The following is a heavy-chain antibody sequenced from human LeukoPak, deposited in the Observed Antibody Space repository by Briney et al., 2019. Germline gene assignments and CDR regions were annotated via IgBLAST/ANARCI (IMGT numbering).Heavy chain of an antibody. V-gene: IGHV1-2*04. CDR3: ATRAGYDFWSGYSRDY. CDR1: GYTFTGYY. J-gene: IGHJ4*02. D-gene: IGHD3-3*01. CDR2: INPNSGGT. Sequence: ASVKVSCKASGYTFTGYYMHWVRQAPGQGLEWMGWINPNSGGTNYAQKFQGWVTMTRDTSISTAYMELSSLRSEDTAVYYCATRAGYDFWSGYSRDYWGQGTLVTVSS.